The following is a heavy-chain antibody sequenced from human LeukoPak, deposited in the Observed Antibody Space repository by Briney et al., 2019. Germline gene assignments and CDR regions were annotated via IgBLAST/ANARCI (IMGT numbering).Heavy chain of an antibody. V-gene: IGHV1-69*04. Sequence: ASVKVSCKASGGTFSSYAISWVRQAPGQGLEWMGRIIPILGIANYAQKFQGRVTITAGKSTSTAYMELSSLRSEDTAVYYCARVGAAAGRYYFDYWGQGTLVTVSS. D-gene: IGHD6-13*01. CDR3: ARVGAAAGRYYFDY. CDR2: IIPILGIA. J-gene: IGHJ4*02. CDR1: GGTFSSYA.